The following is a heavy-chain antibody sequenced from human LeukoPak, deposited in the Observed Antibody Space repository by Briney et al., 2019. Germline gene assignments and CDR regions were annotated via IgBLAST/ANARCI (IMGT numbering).Heavy chain of an antibody. J-gene: IGHJ4*02. D-gene: IGHD6-19*01. CDR1: GDSVSSNSAA. V-gene: IGHV6-1*01. CDR3: ARDSPSSGLNFDY. Sequence: SQTLSLTCAISGDSVSSNSAAWNWISQSPSRGLEWLGRTYYRSKWYNDYAVSVKSRITINPDTSKNQFSLQLNSVTPEDTAVYYCARDSPSSGLNFDYWGQGTLVTVSS. CDR2: TYYRSKWYN.